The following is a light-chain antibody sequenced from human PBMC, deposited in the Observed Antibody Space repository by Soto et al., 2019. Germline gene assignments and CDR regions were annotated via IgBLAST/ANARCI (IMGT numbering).Light chain of an antibody. Sequence: QHVLTQSPSASASLGASVKLTCTLSSGHSSYAIAWHQQQPEKGPRYLMKLNSDGSHTKGDGIPDRFSGSSSGAERYLTISSLQSEDEADYYCQTWGTGNVVFGGGTKVTVL. CDR3: QTWGTGNVV. CDR1: SGHSSYA. J-gene: IGLJ2*01. V-gene: IGLV4-69*01. CDR2: LNSDGSH.